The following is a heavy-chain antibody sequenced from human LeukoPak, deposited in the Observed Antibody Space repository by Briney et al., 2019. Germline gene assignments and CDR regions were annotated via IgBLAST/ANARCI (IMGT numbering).Heavy chain of an antibody. CDR1: GFTFSSYS. V-gene: IGHV3-21*01. J-gene: IGHJ4*02. D-gene: IGHD3-10*01. CDR2: ISSSSSYI. Sequence: GGSLRLSCAASGFTFSSYSMNWVRQAPGKGLEWVSSISSSSSYIYYADSVKGRFTISRDNAKNSLYLQMNSLRAEETAVYYCAREVVRGVIRTLYYFDYWGQGTLVTVSS. CDR3: AREVVRGVIRTLYYFDY.